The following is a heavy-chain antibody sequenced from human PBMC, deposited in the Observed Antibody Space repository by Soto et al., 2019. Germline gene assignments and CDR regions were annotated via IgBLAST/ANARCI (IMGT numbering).Heavy chain of an antibody. D-gene: IGHD6-19*01. CDR3: ARHEAPGGWYFDY. CDR1: GGSFSGYY. V-gene: IGHV4-34*01. CDR2: INHSGST. Sequence: SETLSLTCAVYGGSFSGYYWTWIRQPPGTGLEWIGEINHSGSTNYNPSLKSRVTISVDTSKNQFSLKLTSVTAADTVVYYCARHEAPGGWYFDYSGQGILVTVSS. J-gene: IGHJ4*02.